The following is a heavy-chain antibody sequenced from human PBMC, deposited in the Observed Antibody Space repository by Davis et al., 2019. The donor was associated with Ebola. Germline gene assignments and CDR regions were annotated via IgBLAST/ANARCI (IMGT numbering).Heavy chain of an antibody. Sequence: GESLKISCAASGFTFSGSAMHWVRQAPGKGLEWVAVISYDGSNKYYADSVKGRFTISRDNSKNTLYLQMNSLRAEDTAVYYCAKDLNSGYDFNGIPDYWGQGTLVTVSS. J-gene: IGHJ4*02. CDR2: ISYDGSNK. V-gene: IGHV3-30-3*01. CDR1: GFTFSGSA. D-gene: IGHD5-12*01. CDR3: AKDLNSGYDFNGIPDY.